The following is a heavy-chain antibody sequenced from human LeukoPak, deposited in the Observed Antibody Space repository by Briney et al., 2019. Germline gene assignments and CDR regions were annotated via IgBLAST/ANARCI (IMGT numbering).Heavy chain of an antibody. CDR1: GGSISSYY. CDR2: IYYSGST. CDR3: ARDRGYGDYYFDY. Sequence: SETLSLTCTVSGGSISSYYWSWIRQPPGKGLEWIGYIYYSGSTSYNPSLKSRVTISVDTSKNQFSLKLSSVTAADTAVYYCARDRGYGDYYFDYWGQGPLVTVPS. D-gene: IGHD5-18*01. V-gene: IGHV4-59*01. J-gene: IGHJ4*02.